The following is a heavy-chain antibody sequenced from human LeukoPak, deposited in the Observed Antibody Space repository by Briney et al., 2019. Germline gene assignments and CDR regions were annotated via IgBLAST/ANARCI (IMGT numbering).Heavy chain of an antibody. D-gene: IGHD6-13*01. V-gene: IGHV3-74*01. CDR2: INTDGT. Sequence: GGSLRLSCVASGFTFSRYWMHWVRQSPGKGLVWVSRINTDGTYRDDSVKGRFTIARDNSKNTVSLQMNSLRPEDTAVYYCAKRGYSSSWNFDSWGQGTLVTVSS. J-gene: IGHJ4*02. CDR3: AKRGYSSSWNFDS. CDR1: GFTFSRYW.